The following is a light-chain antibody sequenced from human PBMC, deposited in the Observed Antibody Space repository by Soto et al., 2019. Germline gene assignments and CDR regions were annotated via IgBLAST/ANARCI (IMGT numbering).Light chain of an antibody. CDR1: SSDIVKYNY. CDR2: AVS. CDR3: SPYTGSNINPVV. Sequence: QSALTQPASVPGSPGQSITISCSGTSSDIVKYNYVSWLQQHPAKAPKLLIFAVSTRPTGVSNLFTGSKSGNTASLTISGLQAEAEADYYCSPYTGSNINPVVVGGGTKLAVL. V-gene: IGLV2-14*01. J-gene: IGLJ2*01.